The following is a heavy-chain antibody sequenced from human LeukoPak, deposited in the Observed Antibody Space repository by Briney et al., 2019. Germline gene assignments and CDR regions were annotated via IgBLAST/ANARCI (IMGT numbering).Heavy chain of an antibody. D-gene: IGHD2-21*02. CDR1: GYTFTSYY. J-gene: IGHJ4*02. Sequence: WASVKVSCKASGYTFTSYYMHWVRQAPGQGLEWMGIINPSGGSTSYAQKFQGRVTMTRDMSTSTVYMELSSLRSEDTAVYYCARDPATIVVVTAIGNYFDYWGQGTLVTVSS. CDR2: INPSGGST. CDR3: ARDPATIVVVTAIGNYFDY. V-gene: IGHV1-46*01.